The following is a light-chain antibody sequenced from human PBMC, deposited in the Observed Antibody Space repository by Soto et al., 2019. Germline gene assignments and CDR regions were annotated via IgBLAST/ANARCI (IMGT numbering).Light chain of an antibody. CDR3: QHYGNSPLT. Sequence: EIVFTQSPGTLSLSPGEGATLSCRAGQSVSSSQLAWYQQKPGQAPRLLVYGASSRATGIPERFSGSVSETDFTLSISRLEPEDFAVYYCQHYGNSPLTFGQGTRLDIK. J-gene: IGKJ5*01. CDR2: GAS. CDR1: QSVSSSQ. V-gene: IGKV3-20*01.